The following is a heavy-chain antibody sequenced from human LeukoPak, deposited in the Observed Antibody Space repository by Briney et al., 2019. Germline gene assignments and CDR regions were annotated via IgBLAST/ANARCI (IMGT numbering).Heavy chain of an antibody. J-gene: IGHJ5*02. Sequence: VASVKVFCKASGYTFTSYYMHWVRQAPRQGLEWMGLINPTGGSTGYAQKFQGRVTMTRDMSTSTDYMALSSLRSEDTAIYYCARDNSVGDNAWWFDPWGQGTLVTVSS. V-gene: IGHV1-46*01. D-gene: IGHD1-26*01. CDR2: INPTGGST. CDR1: GYTFTSYY. CDR3: ARDNSVGDNAWWFDP.